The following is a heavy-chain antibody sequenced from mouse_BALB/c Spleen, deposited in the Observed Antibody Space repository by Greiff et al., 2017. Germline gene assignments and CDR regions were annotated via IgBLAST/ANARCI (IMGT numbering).Heavy chain of an antibody. CDR1: GYTFTSYW. J-gene: IGHJ2*01. CDR2: INPSTGYT. Sequence: VKLVESGAELAKPGASVKMSCKASGYTFTSYWMHWVKQRPGQGLEWIGYINPSTGYTEYNQKFKDKATLTADKSSSTAYMQLSSLTSEDSAVYYCARAITTGFDYWGQGTTLTVSS. V-gene: IGHV1-7*01. D-gene: IGHD1-1*01. CDR3: ARAITTGFDY.